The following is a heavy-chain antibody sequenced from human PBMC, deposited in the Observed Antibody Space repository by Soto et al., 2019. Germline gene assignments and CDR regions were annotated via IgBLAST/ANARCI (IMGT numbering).Heavy chain of an antibody. Sequence: EVQMVESGGGLVQPGGSLRLSCAASGLTFSTYWMTWVRQAPGKGLEWVANIKPDGTEKYYVDSVKGRVTISRDNAQNSLYLQMNSLRVEDTAVYSCARNRYKMDVWGQGTTVTVSS. CDR3: ARNRYKMDV. CDR1: GLTFSTYW. J-gene: IGHJ6*02. CDR2: IKPDGTEK. D-gene: IGHD1-1*01. V-gene: IGHV3-7*04.